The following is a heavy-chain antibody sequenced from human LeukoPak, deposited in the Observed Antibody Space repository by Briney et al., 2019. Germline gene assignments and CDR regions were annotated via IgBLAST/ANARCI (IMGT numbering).Heavy chain of an antibody. Sequence: GGSLRLSCAASGFTLRSYEMHWVRQAPGKGLVWASRINSDGSRTGYADSVKGRFTISRDNAKNTLYLQMNSLRAEDTAIYYCARELPREVTLDYWGQGTLVTVSS. CDR3: ARELPREVTLDY. V-gene: IGHV3-74*01. J-gene: IGHJ4*02. D-gene: IGHD2-21*02. CDR2: INSDGSRT. CDR1: GFTLRSYE.